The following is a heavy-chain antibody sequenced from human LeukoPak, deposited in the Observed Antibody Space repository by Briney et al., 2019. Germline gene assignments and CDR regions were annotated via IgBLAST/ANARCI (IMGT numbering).Heavy chain of an antibody. D-gene: IGHD2-15*01. Sequence: GGSLRLSCSASGFTFSTYSMSWVRQAPGKGLEWVSAISGSGGGPYYADSVKGRFTISRDNSKNTLYLQMNSLRAEDTALYYCAKDSSGGGYYYYYMDVWGKGTTVTVSS. CDR3: AKDSSGGGYYYYYMDV. J-gene: IGHJ6*03. CDR1: GFTFSTYS. CDR2: ISGSGGGP. V-gene: IGHV3-23*01.